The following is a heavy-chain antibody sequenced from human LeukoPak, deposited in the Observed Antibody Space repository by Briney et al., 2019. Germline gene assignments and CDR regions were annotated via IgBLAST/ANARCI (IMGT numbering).Heavy chain of an antibody. CDR1: GGSISSYY. D-gene: IGHD6-19*01. CDR3: ASTKSIAVAGTVGTYDAFDI. V-gene: IGHV4-59*01. CDR2: IYYSGST. J-gene: IGHJ3*02. Sequence: SETLSLTCTVSGGSISSYYWSWIRQPPGKGLEWIGYIYYSGSTNYNPSLKSRVTISVDTSKNQFSLKLSSVTAADTAVYYCASTKSIAVAGTVGTYDAFDIWGQGTMVTVSS.